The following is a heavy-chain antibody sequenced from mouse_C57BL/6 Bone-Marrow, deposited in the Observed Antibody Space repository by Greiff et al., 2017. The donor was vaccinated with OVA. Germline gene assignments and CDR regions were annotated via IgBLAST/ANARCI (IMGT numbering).Heavy chain of an antibody. V-gene: IGHV1-62-2*01. J-gene: IGHJ4*01. CDR2: FYPGSGSI. CDR3: ARHGIYYYGSSYGYYAMDY. CDR1: GYTFTEYT. Sequence: QVQLQQSGAELVKPGASVKLSCKASGYTFTEYTIHWVKQRSGQGLEWIGWFYPGSGSIKYNEKFKDKATLTADKSSSTVYMELSRLTSEDSAVYFCARHGIYYYGSSYGYYAMDYWGQGTSVTVSS. D-gene: IGHD1-1*01.